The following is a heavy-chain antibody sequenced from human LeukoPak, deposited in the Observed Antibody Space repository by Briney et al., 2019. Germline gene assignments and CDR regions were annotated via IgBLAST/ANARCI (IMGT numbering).Heavy chain of an antibody. V-gene: IGHV3-30*02. CDR2: IRYDGSNK. CDR1: GFTFSSYG. Sequence: GGPLRLSCAASGFTFSSYGMHWVRQAPGKGLEGVAFIRYDGSNKYYADSVKGRFTISRDNSKNTLYLQMNSLRAEDTAVYYCARVRYYGSGSSFDYWGQGTLVTVSS. J-gene: IGHJ4*02. D-gene: IGHD3-10*01. CDR3: ARVRYYGSGSSFDY.